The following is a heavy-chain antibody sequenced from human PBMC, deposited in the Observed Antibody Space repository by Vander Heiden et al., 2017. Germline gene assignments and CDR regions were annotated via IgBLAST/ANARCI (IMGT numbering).Heavy chain of an antibody. CDR3: ARRYCSSTSCASNYYYYYGMDV. Sequence: QVQLVQSGAEVKKPGASVKVSCKASGYTFTSYYMHWVRQAPGQGLEWMGIINPSGGSTSYAQKFQGRVTMTRDTSTSTVYMELSSLRSEDTAVYYCARRYCSSTSCASNYYYYYGMDVWGQGTTVTVSS. J-gene: IGHJ6*02. V-gene: IGHV1-46*01. D-gene: IGHD2-2*01. CDR1: GYTFTSYY. CDR2: INPSGGST.